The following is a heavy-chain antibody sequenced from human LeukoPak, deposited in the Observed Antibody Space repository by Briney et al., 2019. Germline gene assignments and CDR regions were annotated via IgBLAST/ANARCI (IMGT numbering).Heavy chain of an antibody. D-gene: IGHD1-14*01. CDR3: AGNHPFDP. CDR2: TYSSGGT. J-gene: IGHJ5*02. V-gene: IGHV3-66*01. Sequence: GVSLRLSCEVSGFIISNIYMSWLPKAPGKRLECVSVTYSSGGTYYADSVKGRFTISRDNARNTVYLQMNSLRGEDTAIYYCAGNHPFDPWGQGTLVTVSS. CDR1: GFIISNIY.